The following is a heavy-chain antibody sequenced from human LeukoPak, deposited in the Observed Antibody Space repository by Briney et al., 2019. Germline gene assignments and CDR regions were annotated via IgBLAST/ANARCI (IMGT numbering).Heavy chain of an antibody. CDR1: GFIFSSYW. CDR2: IKPDGSEK. V-gene: IGHV3-7*01. CDR3: VKDKSASYYLFDN. D-gene: IGHD1-26*01. Sequence: PGGSLRLSCAASGFIFSSYWMSWVRQAPGKGLEWVANIKPDGSEKYYVDSVKGRFTISRDNAKNSLYLQMNSLRAEDTAVYYCVKDKSASYYLFDNWGQGTLVTVSS. J-gene: IGHJ4*02.